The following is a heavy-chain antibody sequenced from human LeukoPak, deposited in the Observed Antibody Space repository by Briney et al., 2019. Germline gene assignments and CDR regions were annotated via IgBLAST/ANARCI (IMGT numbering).Heavy chain of an antibody. CDR2: ICYRGST. V-gene: IGHV4-39*01. CDR1: GGSISSSSYY. CDR3: ARSYYDSSGYPDAFDI. Sequence: SETLSLTCTVSGGSISSSSYYWGWIRQPPGKGLEWIGSICYRGSTYYNPSLKSRVTISVDTSKNQFSLKLSSVTAADTAVYYCARSYYDSSGYPDAFDIWGQGTMVTVSS. D-gene: IGHD3-22*01. J-gene: IGHJ3*02.